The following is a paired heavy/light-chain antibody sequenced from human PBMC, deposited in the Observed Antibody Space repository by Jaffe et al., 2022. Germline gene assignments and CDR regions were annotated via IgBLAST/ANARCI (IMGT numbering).Light chain of an antibody. CDR2: DVS. CDR1: SSDVGGYNS. V-gene: IGLV2-14*03. J-gene: IGLJ1*01. Sequence: QSALTQSASVSGSPGQSITISCTGTSSDVGGYNSVSWYQQHPGKAPKLMIYDVSNRPSGVSNRFSGSKSGNTASLTISGLQAEDEADYYCSSYTSTRIVVFGTGTKVTVL. CDR3: SSYTSTRIVV.
Heavy chain of an antibody. Sequence: QVQLQESGPGLVKPSETLSLTCAVSIDSINSINYWGWIRQPPGKGLEWIGSIYVSGTTQYNPSLKSRVTISLDTSKNRFSLRLTSATAADTAVYYCARMGPVTYTGSFYSGSFDIWGLGTMVTVSS. D-gene: IGHD1-26*01. CDR2: IYVSGTT. CDR1: IDSINSINY. J-gene: IGHJ3*02. CDR3: ARMGPVTYTGSFYSGSFDI. V-gene: IGHV4-38-2*01.